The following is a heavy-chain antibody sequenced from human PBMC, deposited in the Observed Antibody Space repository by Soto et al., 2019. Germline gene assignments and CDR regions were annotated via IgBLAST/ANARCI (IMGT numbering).Heavy chain of an antibody. Sequence: QVQLVQSGAEVKKPGASVKVSCKASGYTFTSYDINWVRLATGQGLEWMGWMNPNSGNTAYAQKFQGRVTMTRTTALSTAYMELSSLRSEDTAVYYCARLKQDYAVAWGQGTLVTVSS. J-gene: IGHJ5*02. CDR3: ARLKQDYAVA. CDR2: MNPNSGNT. D-gene: IGHD3-16*01. CDR1: GYTFTSYD. V-gene: IGHV1-8*01.